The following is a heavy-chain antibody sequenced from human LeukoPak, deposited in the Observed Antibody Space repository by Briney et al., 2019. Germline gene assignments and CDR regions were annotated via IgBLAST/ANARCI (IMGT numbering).Heavy chain of an antibody. CDR2: IWYDGSNK. CDR1: GFTFSTYG. CDR3: AKGLGDDYVI. V-gene: IGHV3-33*06. J-gene: IGHJ4*02. Sequence: GGSLRLSCAASGFTFSTYGMHWVRQAPGKGLEWVAVIWYDGSNKYYADPVKGRLIISRDNSKNTLYLQMNSLRAEDTAVYYCAKGLGDDYVIWGQGTLVTVSS. D-gene: IGHD3-16*01.